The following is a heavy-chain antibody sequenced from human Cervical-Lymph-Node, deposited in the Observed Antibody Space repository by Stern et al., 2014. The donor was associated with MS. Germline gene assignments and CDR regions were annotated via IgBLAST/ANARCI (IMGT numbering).Heavy chain of an antibody. D-gene: IGHD6-19*01. CDR2: INTNTGNP. Sequence: PLVQSGSELKKPGASVKVSCKASGYTFTSYAMNWVRQAPGQGLEWMGWINTNTGNPTYAQGFTGRFVFSLDTSVSTAYLQISSLKAEDTAVYYCTPGIAVAGMTQFDYWGQGTLVTVSS. J-gene: IGHJ4*02. CDR1: GYTFTSYA. CDR3: TPGIAVAGMTQFDY. V-gene: IGHV7-4-1*02.